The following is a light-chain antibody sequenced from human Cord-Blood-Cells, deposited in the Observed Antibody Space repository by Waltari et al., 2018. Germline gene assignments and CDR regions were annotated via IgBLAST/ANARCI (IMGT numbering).Light chain of an antibody. Sequence: DIQMTQSPSSLSASVGDRVTITCRASQSISSNLKWYQQNPGTAPKLLIYTASRLQSGVPSRFRGSGSGTDITLTLSSLQPEDFATDYCQQSYSTPYTFGQGTKLEIK. J-gene: IGKJ2*01. CDR2: TAS. CDR1: QSISSN. CDR3: QQSYSTPYT. V-gene: IGKV1-39*01.